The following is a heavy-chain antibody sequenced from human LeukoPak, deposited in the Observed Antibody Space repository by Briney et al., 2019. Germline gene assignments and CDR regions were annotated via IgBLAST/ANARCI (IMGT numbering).Heavy chain of an antibody. CDR3: ATLRLYYYYYYMYV. J-gene: IGHJ6*03. Sequence: ASVKVSCKVSGYTPSELSMHWVRQAPGKGLEWMGGFDPEDGETIYTQKSLCRVTMTEDTSTDTAYMHLSSVRSEDTAVYYCATLRLYYYYYYMYVWGKGTTVTVSS. CDR1: GYTPSELS. V-gene: IGHV1-24*01. CDR2: FDPEDGET.